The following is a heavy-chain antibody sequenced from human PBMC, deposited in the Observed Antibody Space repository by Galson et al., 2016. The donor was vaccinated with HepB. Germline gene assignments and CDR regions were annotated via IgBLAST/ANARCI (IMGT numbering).Heavy chain of an antibody. Sequence: SLRLSCAASGFTFSSYGMHWVRQAPGKGLEWVTVIWYDGLNKYYADSVKGRFTISRDNAKNSLYLQMNSLRAEDTALYYCAKHTVGAAAGHPAIDYWGQGTLVTVSS. V-gene: IGHV3-33*03. CDR3: AKHTVGAAAGHPAIDY. CDR1: GFTFSSYG. CDR2: IWYDGLNK. D-gene: IGHD6-13*01. J-gene: IGHJ4*02.